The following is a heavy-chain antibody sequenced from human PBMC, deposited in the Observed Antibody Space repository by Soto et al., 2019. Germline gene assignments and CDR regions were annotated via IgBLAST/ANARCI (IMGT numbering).Heavy chain of an antibody. Sequence: QVQLVQSGAEVKKPGSSVKVSCKASGGTFSSYAISWVRQAPGQGLEWMGGIIPIFGTANYAQKFQGRVTITADESTSTADMELSSLRSEDTAVYYCARDGDIVATHFNWFDPCGQGTLVTVSS. CDR2: IIPIFGTA. J-gene: IGHJ5*02. D-gene: IGHD5-12*01. CDR3: ARDGDIVATHFNWFDP. CDR1: GGTFSSYA. V-gene: IGHV1-69*01.